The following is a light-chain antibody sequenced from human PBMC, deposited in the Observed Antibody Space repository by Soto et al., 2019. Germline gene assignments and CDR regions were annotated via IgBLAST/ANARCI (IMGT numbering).Light chain of an antibody. V-gene: IGKV2-28*01. CDR3: MKAQQIPYT. CDR1: QSLLRSNGYNF. Sequence: DIVMSQSPLSLSVTPGEPASISCRSSQSLLRSNGYNFLDWYLQKPGQSPQLLIYLGSIRASGATDRCSGSGPGVDFTLKIRRVEAEDVGVYYCMKAQQIPYTFGPGNNVDIK. J-gene: IGKJ3*01. CDR2: LGS.